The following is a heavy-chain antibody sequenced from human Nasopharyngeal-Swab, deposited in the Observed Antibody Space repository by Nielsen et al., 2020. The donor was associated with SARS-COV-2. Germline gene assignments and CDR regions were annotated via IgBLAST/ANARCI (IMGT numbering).Heavy chain of an antibody. Sequence: GESLKISCAASGFTFSDHYMDWVRQAPGKGLEWVANIKEDGSEKSYVDSVKGRFTISRDNAKSSLSLQINSLRGEDTAVYYCARGEWRWRYWGRGTLVTVSS. J-gene: IGHJ4*02. D-gene: IGHD3-3*01. CDR2: IKEDGSEK. CDR1: GFTFSDHY. CDR3: ARGEWRWRY. V-gene: IGHV3-7*03.